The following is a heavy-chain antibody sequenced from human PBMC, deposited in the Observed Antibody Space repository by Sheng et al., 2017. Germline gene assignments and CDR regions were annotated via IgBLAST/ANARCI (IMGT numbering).Heavy chain of an antibody. J-gene: IGHJ6*03. CDR2: ISAYNGNT. CDR3: ARLKATYYDFWSGWDYMDV. D-gene: IGHD3-3*01. V-gene: IGHV1-18*01. CDR1: GYTFTSYG. Sequence: QVQLVQSGAEVKKPGASVKVSCKASGYTFTSYGISWVRQAPGQGLEWMGWISAYNGNTNYAQKLQGRVTMTTDTSTSTAYMELRSLRSDDTAVYYCARLKATYYDFWSGWDYMDVWGKGTTVTVSS.